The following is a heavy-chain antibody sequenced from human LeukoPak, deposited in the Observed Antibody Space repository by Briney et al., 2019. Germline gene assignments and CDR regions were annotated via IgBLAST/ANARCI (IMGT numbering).Heavy chain of an antibody. J-gene: IGHJ4*02. CDR2: INPNSGGT. D-gene: IGHD6-19*01. V-gene: IGHV1-2*02. Sequence: GASVKVSCKASGYTFTGYYMHWVRQAPGQGLEWMGWINPNSGGTNYAQKFQGRVTMTRDTSISTAYMELSRLRSDDTAVYYCARDHGLGLGQWLVQDYWGQGTLVTVSS. CDR3: ARDHGLGLGQWLVQDY. CDR1: GYTFTGYY.